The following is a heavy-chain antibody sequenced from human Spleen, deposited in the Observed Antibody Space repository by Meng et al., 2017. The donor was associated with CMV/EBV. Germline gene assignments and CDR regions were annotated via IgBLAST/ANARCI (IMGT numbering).Heavy chain of an antibody. J-gene: IGHJ4*02. CDR3: ARDKEWELLKGPFDY. CDR1: GYTFTGYY. V-gene: IGHV1-2*02. Sequence: SGYTFTGYYMHWVRQAPGQGLEWMGWINPNSGGTNYAQKFQGRVTMTRDTSISTAYMELSRLRSDDTAVYYCARDKEWELLKGPFDYWGQGTLVTVSS. D-gene: IGHD1-26*01. CDR2: INPNSGGT.